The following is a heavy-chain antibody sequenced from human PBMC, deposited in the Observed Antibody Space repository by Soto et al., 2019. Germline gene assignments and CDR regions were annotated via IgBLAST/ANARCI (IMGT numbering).Heavy chain of an antibody. J-gene: IGHJ6*02. D-gene: IGHD3-10*01. CDR2: ISGDGGST. V-gene: IGHV3-43*02. Sequence: GGSLRLSCAASGFTFDDYAMHWVRQAPGKGLEWVSLISGDGGSTYYADSVKGRFTISRVNSKNSLYLQMNSLRTEDTALYYCANDRCYYFGSGSVYYYSYGNDVWGQGTPVTVSS. CDR1: GFTFDDYA. CDR3: ANDRCYYFGSGSVYYYSYGNDV.